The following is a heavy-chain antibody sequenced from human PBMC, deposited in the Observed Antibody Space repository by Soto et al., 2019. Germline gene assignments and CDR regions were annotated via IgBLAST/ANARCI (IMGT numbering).Heavy chain of an antibody. Sequence: GGSLRLSCPASGGIVIDTYVNWVRQAPGKGLEWVSVISNRGDTHYADSVRGRFSLSRDISDNTLHLQMNNLRVEDTAVYYCAREPRYCRGGSCSITGDAYDIWGQGTMVTVSS. CDR2: ISNRGDT. CDR1: GGIVIDTY. CDR3: AREPRYCRGGSCSITGDAYDI. J-gene: IGHJ3*02. D-gene: IGHD2-15*01. V-gene: IGHV3-66*01.